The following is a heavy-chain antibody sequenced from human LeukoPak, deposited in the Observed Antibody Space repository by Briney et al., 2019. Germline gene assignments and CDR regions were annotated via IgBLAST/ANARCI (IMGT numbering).Heavy chain of an antibody. J-gene: IGHJ4*02. CDR1: GFTFSNYW. Sequence: GESLKISCAASGFTFSNYWMSWVRQAPGKGLEWVANIKQDGSEKYYVDSVKGRFTISRDNAKNSLYLQMNSLRAEDTAVYYCARGLEYYYDSRGVDYWGQGTLVTVSS. V-gene: IGHV3-7*04. CDR2: IKQDGSEK. CDR3: ARGLEYYYDSRGVDY. D-gene: IGHD3-22*01.